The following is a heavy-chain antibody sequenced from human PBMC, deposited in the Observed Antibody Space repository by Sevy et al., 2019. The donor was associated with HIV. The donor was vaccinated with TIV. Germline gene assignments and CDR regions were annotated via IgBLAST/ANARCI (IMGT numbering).Heavy chain of an antibody. CDR1: GYTFTGYY. CDR3: VGDDRDGYFDY. Sequence: ASGKVSCKASGYTFTGYYMHWVRQAPGQGLEWMGWINPDSGGPNYAPKFQGRVTLTRDTSISTAYMELGRLKSDDTAVYYCVGDDRDGYFDYWGQGTLFTVSS. CDR2: INPDSGGP. J-gene: IGHJ4*02. V-gene: IGHV1-2*02.